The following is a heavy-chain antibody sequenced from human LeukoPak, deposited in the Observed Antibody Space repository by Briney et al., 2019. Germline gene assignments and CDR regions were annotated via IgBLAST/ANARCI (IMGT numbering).Heavy chain of an antibody. Sequence: PGRSVRLSCSASGFSFNSYGMHWVRQAPGKGLEWVAVIWRHGSHEYYADSEKGRFTISRDNSRNTVYLEMNSLRVEDTAVYYCAKDATEYGDSHFDWWDQGTLVTVSS. J-gene: IGHJ4*02. CDR2: IWRHGSHE. D-gene: IGHD4-17*01. CDR1: GFSFNSYG. CDR3: AKDATEYGDSHFDW. V-gene: IGHV3-33*06.